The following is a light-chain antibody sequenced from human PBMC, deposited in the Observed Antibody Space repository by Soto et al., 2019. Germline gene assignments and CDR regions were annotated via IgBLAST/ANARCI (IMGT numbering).Light chain of an antibody. CDR1: SSDVGGYNY. J-gene: IGLJ1*01. CDR3: SSYTKINSYV. V-gene: IGLV2-14*03. CDR2: DVT. Sequence: QSALTQSASVSGSPGQSIAISFTGTSSDVGGYNYVSWYQQHPGKAPKLLIYDVTDRPSGVSDRFSGSKSGNTASLTISGLQAEDEADYYCSSYTKINSYVFGTGTKLTVL.